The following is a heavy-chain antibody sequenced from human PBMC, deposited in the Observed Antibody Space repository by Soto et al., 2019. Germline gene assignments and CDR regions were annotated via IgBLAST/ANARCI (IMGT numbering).Heavy chain of an antibody. D-gene: IGHD6-6*01. V-gene: IGHV4-31*03. J-gene: IGHJ6*02. CDR2: IYYSGST. CDR3: ARDSAPYPYSSSSNYYYYGMDV. Sequence: SETLSLTCTVSVGSISSGGYYWSWIRQHPGKGLEWIGYIYYSGSTYYNPSLKSRVTISVDTSKNQFSLKLSSVTAADTAVYYCARDSAPYPYSSSSNYYYYGMDVWGQGTTVTVSS. CDR1: VGSISSGGYY.